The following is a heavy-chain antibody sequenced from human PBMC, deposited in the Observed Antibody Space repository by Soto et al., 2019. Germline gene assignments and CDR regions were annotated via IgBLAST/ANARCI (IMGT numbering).Heavy chain of an antibody. V-gene: IGHV4-4*07. CDR3: ESQDYHQSVYYFDS. Sequence: PSETLSLTCTVSGGSVSSQYWSWIRQPAGKGLEWIGRIYNGGIPLIHPSLESRVALSLDTSKNQFSLTLSSVTAADTATYYCESQDYHQSVYYFDSWGRGTLVTVSS. D-gene: IGHD2-2*01. J-gene: IGHJ4*02. CDR2: IYNGGIP. CDR1: GGSVSSQY.